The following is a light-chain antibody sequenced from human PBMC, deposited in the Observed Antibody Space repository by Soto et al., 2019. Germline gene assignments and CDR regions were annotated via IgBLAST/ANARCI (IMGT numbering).Light chain of an antibody. J-gene: IGLJ1*01. CDR3: AAWDDSLNGSYV. CDR2: SNN. Sequence: SVLTQPPSASRTPGQRVIISCTGSSSHIGSNTVNWYQQLPGTAPRLLIYSNNQRPSGVPDRFSGSKSGTSASLAISGLQSEDEADYYCAAWDDSLNGSYVFGTGTKVTVL. V-gene: IGLV1-44*01. CDR1: SSHIGSNT.